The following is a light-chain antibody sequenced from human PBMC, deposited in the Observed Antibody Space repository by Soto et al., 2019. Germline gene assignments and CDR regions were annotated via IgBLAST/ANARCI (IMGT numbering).Light chain of an antibody. CDR1: QGISSY. CDR3: QQYYSYPPT. V-gene: IGKV1-8*01. CDR2: AAS. J-gene: IGKJ2*01. Sequence: AIRMTQSPSSLSASTGDRVTITCRASQGISSYLAWYQQKPGKAPKLLIYAASTLQSGVPSRFSGSASGTDFTLTISCLQSEDFATYYCQQYYSYPPTFGQGTKLESK.